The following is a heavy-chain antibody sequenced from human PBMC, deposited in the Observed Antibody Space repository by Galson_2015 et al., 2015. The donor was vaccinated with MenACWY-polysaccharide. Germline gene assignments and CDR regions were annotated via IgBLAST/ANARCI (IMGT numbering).Heavy chain of an antibody. CDR1: GFSFSSYR. D-gene: IGHD2-21*02. J-gene: IGHJ3*01. V-gene: IGHV3-74*01. CDR3: ARDPHCGAGCSIHDAFDV. Sequence: SLRLSCAASGFSFSSYRMNWVRQAPGEGLVWVSRIKTDGSSTSYADSVKGRFTVSRDNAKNTVYLQMNSLRVEDTAVYYCARDPHCGAGCSIHDAFDVWGQGTKVTVSS. CDR2: IKTDGSST.